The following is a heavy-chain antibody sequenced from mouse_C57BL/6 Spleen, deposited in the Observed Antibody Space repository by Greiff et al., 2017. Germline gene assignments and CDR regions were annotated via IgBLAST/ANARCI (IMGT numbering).Heavy chain of an antibody. V-gene: IGHV1-53*01. CDR1: GYTFTSYW. D-gene: IGHD1-1*01. Sequence: VQLQQPWTELVKPCASVKLSCSASGYTFTSYWMPRVKQRPGPGLQWFGNINPSNGGTNYNEKFKSKATLTVDQSSSTAYMQLRSLTSEDSAVYYCARPYSSSYWYFDVWGTGATGSVPS. CDR3: ARPYSSSYWYFDV. CDR2: INPSNGGT. J-gene: IGHJ1*03.